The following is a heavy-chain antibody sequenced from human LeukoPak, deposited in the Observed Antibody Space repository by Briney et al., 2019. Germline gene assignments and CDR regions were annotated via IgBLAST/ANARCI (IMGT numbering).Heavy chain of an antibody. CDR3: ASRLLYYYGSGSYLAARFDY. D-gene: IGHD3-10*01. J-gene: IGHJ4*02. CDR1: GGSISSSSYY. CDR2: IYYSGST. V-gene: IGHV4-39*01. Sequence: SETLSLTCTVFGGSISSSSYYWGWIRQPPGTGLEWIGSIYYSGSTYYNPSLKSRVTISVDTSKNQFSLKLSSVAAADTAVYYCASRLLYYYGSGSYLAARFDYWGQGTLVTVSS.